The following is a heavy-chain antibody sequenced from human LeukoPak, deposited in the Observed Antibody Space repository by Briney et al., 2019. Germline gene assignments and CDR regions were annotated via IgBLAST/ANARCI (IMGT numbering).Heavy chain of an antibody. Sequence: SETLSLTCAVYGGSFSGYYWGWIRQPPGKGLEWIGSIYYTGSTYYNPSLKSRVTISVDTSKNQFSLKLSSVTAADTAVYCCAAIRFFGLGNWFDPWGQGTLVTVSS. D-gene: IGHD3-16*01. CDR1: GGSFSGYY. V-gene: IGHV4-39*01. CDR2: IYYTGST. J-gene: IGHJ5*02. CDR3: AAIRFFGLGNWFDP.